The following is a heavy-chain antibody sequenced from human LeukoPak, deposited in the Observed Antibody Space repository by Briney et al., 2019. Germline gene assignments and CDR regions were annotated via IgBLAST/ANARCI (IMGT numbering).Heavy chain of an antibody. CDR1: GFTFSSYS. CDR3: ARDILTKQAYSGYDN. J-gene: IGHJ4*02. Sequence: GGSLRLSCAASGFTFSSYSMNWVRQAPGKGLEWVSYISSSNTIYYADSVKGRFTISRDNAKNSLYLQMNSLRDEDTAVYYCARDILTKQAYSGYDNWGQGTLVTVSS. CDR2: ISSSNTI. V-gene: IGHV3-48*02. D-gene: IGHD5-12*01.